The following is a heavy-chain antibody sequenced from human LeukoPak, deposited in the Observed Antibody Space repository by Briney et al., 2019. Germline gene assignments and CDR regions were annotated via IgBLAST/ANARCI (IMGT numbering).Heavy chain of an antibody. J-gene: IGHJ4*02. CDR1: GFTFSSYE. D-gene: IGHD1-26*01. Sequence: GGSLRLSCAASGFTFSSYEMNWVRQAPGKGLEWVSYISSSGSTIYYADSVKGRFTVSRENAKNSIYLQMNSLRAEDTAVYYCARGRYSGSYLIDYWGQGTLVTVSS. V-gene: IGHV3-48*03. CDR2: ISSSGSTI. CDR3: ARGRYSGSYLIDY.